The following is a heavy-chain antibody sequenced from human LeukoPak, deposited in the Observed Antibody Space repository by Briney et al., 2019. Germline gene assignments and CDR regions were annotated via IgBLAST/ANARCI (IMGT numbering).Heavy chain of an antibody. J-gene: IGHJ4*02. Sequence: XXASGFTFSIYAMSWVRQAPGKGLEWVSSISGSGASIYYADSVKGRFTISRDNSKNTLYLQMDSLRAEDTAIYYXATXRMXGPINHXDSWGQGTXVTVSS. CDR3: ATXRMXGPINHXDS. CDR1: GFTFSIYA. D-gene: IGHD1-14*01. V-gene: IGHV3-23*01. CDR2: ISGSGASI.